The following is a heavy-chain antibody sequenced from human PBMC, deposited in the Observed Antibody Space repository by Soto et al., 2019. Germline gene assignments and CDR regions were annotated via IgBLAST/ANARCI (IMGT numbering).Heavy chain of an antibody. CDR1: GFTFSSYA. Sequence: GGSLRLSCAASGFTFSSYAMHWVRQAPGKGLEYVSAISSNGGSTYYADSVKGRFTISRDNSKNTLYLQMGSLRAEDMAVYYCARGVPSGDSSGYYWFDPWGQGTLVTVSS. V-gene: IGHV3-64*02. J-gene: IGHJ5*02. CDR2: ISSNGGST. CDR3: ARGVPSGDSSGYYWFDP. D-gene: IGHD3-22*01.